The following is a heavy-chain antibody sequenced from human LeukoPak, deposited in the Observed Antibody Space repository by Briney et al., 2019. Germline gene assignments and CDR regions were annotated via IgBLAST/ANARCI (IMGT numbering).Heavy chain of an antibody. J-gene: IGHJ4*02. D-gene: IGHD3-9*01. CDR3: ARDYDWAFDF. CDR1: GFPFSSHV. Sequence: GGSPRLSCAASGFPFSSHVLSWVRQAPGKGLEWIAYINHNGEAIYYPDFVKGRFIISRDNAKNSLFLQMNDLRDEDTAVYYCARDYDWAFDFWGQGTRVTVSS. CDR2: INHNGEAI. V-gene: IGHV3-48*02.